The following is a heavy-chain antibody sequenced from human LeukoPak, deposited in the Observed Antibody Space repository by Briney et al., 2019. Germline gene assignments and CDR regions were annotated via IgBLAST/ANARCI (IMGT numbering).Heavy chain of an antibody. V-gene: IGHV3-53*04. CDR3: ARDSGYDWWAFDI. CDR1: GFTVSSNY. J-gene: IGHJ3*02. CDR2: IYSGGST. D-gene: IGHD5-12*01. Sequence: PGGSLRLSCAASGFTVSSNYMSWVRQAPGKGLEWVSVIYSGGSTYYADSVKGRFTISRHSSKNTLYLQMNSLRAEDTAVYYCARDSGYDWWAFDIWGQGTMVTVSS.